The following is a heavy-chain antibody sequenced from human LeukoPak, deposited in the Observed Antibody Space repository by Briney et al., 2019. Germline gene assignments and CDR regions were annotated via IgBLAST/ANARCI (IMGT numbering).Heavy chain of an antibody. CDR3: ARGRWELLYGY. Sequence: PSETLSLTCAVYGGSFSGYYWSWIRQPPGKGLEWIGEINHSGSTNYNPSLKSRVTISVDTSKNQFSLKLSSVTAADTAVYYCARGRWELLYGYWGQGTLVTVS. CDR2: INHSGST. V-gene: IGHV4-34*01. CDR1: GGSFSGYY. D-gene: IGHD1-26*01. J-gene: IGHJ4*02.